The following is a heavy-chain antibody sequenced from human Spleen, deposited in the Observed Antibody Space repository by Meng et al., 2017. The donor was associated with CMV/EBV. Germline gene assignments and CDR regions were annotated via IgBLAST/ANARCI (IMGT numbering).Heavy chain of an antibody. CDR1: GFTFSSHG. D-gene: IGHD3-3*01. Sequence: GESLKISCAASGFTFSSHGMHWVRQAPAKGLEWVALTWYDGSNEYYADSVKGRFTISRDNSKNTLYLQMNSLRAEDTAVYYCAKGPEYYDFWSGIYYYYGMDVWGQGTTVTVSS. J-gene: IGHJ6*02. CDR2: TWYDGSNE. CDR3: AKGPEYYDFWSGIYYYYGMDV. V-gene: IGHV3-33*06.